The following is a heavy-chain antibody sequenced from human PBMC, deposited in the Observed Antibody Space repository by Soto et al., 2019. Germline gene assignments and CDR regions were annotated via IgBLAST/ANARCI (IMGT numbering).Heavy chain of an antibody. J-gene: IGHJ4*02. D-gene: IGHD2-15*01. V-gene: IGHV3-23*01. Sequence: QPGGSLRLSCAASGSTFSSYARSWVRQAPGKGLEWVSAISGSGGSTYYADSVKGRFTISRDNSKNTLYLQMNSLRAEDTAVYYCAKEIGGYCSGGSCYPFDYWGQGT. CDR1: GSTFSSYA. CDR2: ISGSGGST. CDR3: AKEIGGYCSGGSCYPFDY.